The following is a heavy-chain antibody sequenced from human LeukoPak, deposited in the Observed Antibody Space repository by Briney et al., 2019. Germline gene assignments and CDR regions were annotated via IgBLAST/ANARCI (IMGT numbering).Heavy chain of an antibody. CDR2: INHSGST. CDR1: GGSFSGYY. Sequence: SETLSLTCAVYGGSFSGYYWSWIRQPPGKGLEWIGEINHSGSTNYNPSLKSRVTVSVDTSKNQFSLKLSSVTAADTAVYYCARSAPLKAFDIWGQGTMVTVSS. V-gene: IGHV4-34*01. J-gene: IGHJ3*02. CDR3: ARSAPLKAFDI.